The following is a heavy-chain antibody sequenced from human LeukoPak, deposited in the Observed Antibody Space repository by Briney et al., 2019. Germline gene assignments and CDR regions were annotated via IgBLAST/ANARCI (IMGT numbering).Heavy chain of an antibody. J-gene: IGHJ3*02. V-gene: IGHV1-8*01. CDR1: GYTFTSYD. CDR3: ARITLVPDAFDI. Sequence: GASVKVSCKASGYTFTSYDINWVRQATGQGLEWMGWMNPNSGNTGYAQKFQGRVTMTRNTSISTAYMELSSLGSEDTAVYYCARITLVPDAFDIWGQGTMVTVSS. CDR2: MNPNSGNT. D-gene: IGHD6-13*01.